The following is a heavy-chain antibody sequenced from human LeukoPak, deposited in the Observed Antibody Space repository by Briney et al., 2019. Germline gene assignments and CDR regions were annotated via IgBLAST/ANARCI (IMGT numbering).Heavy chain of an antibody. Sequence: PGGSLRLSCAASGFTFRSYDMHWVRQPTGNGLEWVSAIGSASEIYYPGSVKGRFTISRDNAKNSLYLQMNSLRAGDTAVYYCVRVDNSAYSDWGQGTLVTVSS. CDR2: IGSASEI. V-gene: IGHV3-13*04. J-gene: IGHJ4*02. CDR3: VRVDNSAYSD. D-gene: IGHD3-22*01. CDR1: GFTFRSYD.